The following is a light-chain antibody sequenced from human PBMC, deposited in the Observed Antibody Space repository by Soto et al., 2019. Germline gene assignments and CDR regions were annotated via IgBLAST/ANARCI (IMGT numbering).Light chain of an antibody. CDR1: ESVSSTH. Sequence: ESVLTQSPGTLSLAPGERATLSCRASESVSSTHLAWYQQKPGQAPRLLIYGASTRATGIPDRFSGSGSGTDFTLSIGRLEPEDFAVYYCQQYGASLEITFGQGTPLEIK. CDR3: QQYGASLEIT. V-gene: IGKV3-20*01. J-gene: IGKJ5*01. CDR2: GAS.